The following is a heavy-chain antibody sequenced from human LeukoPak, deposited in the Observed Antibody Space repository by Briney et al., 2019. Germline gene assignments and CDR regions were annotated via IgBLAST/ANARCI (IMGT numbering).Heavy chain of an antibody. D-gene: IGHD3-9*01. V-gene: IGHV3-7*03. J-gene: IGHJ4*02. Sequence: GGSLRLSCAASGFTFSSYWMSWVRQAPGKGLEWVANIKQDGSEKYYVDSVKGRFTISRDNAKNSLYLQMNSLRIEDTAVYYCVRDLDWGAYDYWGQGTLVTVSS. CDR3: VRDLDWGAYDY. CDR1: GFTFSSYW. CDR2: IKQDGSEK.